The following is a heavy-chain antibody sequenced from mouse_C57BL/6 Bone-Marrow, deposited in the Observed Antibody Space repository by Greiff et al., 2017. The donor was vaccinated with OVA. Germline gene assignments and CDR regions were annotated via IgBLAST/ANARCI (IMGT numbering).Heavy chain of an antibody. V-gene: IGHV2-2*01. CDR3: ARPYYGSSLDD. CDR2: LWSGGST. J-gene: IGHJ2*01. D-gene: IGHD1-1*01. CDR1: GFSLTSYG. Sequence: QVQLKESGPGLVQPSQSLSITCTVSGFSLTSYGVHWVRQSPGTGLEWLGVLWSGGSTDYNAAFISRLSISKDNSKSQVFFKMNSLQDDDTAIYYCARPYYGSSLDDWGQGTTLTVAS.